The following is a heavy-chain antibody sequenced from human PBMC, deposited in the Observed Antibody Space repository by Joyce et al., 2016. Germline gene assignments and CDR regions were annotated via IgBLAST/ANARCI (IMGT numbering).Heavy chain of an antibody. V-gene: IGHV3-9*01. J-gene: IGHJ5*02. D-gene: IGHD6-13*01. CDR2: ISWNSRSI. CDR3: AKDGSSSTWYLGRFDP. Sequence: EVQLVESGGGLVLPGRSLRLSCEASGFTFDDYAMHWVRQVPGKGLGWVSGISWNSRSIGYADSVKGRFTISRDNAKNSLYLQMNSLRVEDTGSYHCAKDGSSSTWYLGRFDPWGQGTLVTVSS. CDR1: GFTFDDYA.